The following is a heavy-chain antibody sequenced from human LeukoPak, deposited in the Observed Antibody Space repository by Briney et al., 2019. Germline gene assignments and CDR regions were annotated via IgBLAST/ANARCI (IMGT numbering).Heavy chain of an antibody. D-gene: IGHD4-17*01. CDR2: IRSRSKNYAT. CDR1: GCTFSGSA. Sequence: GGSLKLSCAASGCTFSGSAMHWVRQAAGKGLEGVGRIRSRSKNYATAYASSVRGRFTISRDASQNAAYLQMNGPKTDDTATYYCMFPHDYGDTWGQGTQVTVSS. CDR3: MFPHDYGDT. V-gene: IGHV3-73*01. J-gene: IGHJ5*02.